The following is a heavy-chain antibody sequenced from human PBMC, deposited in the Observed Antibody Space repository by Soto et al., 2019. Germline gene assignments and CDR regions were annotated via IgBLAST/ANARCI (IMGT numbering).Heavy chain of an antibody. Sequence: SETLSLTCTVSGGSISSSSYYWGWIRQPPGKGLEWIGSIYYSGSTYYNPSLKSRVTISVDTSKNQFSLKLSSVTAADTAVYYCATTYYDFWSGYSQWFDPWGQGTMVTVSS. CDR2: IYYSGST. D-gene: IGHD3-3*01. CDR3: ATTYYDFWSGYSQWFDP. V-gene: IGHV4-39*01. J-gene: IGHJ5*02. CDR1: GGSISSSSYY.